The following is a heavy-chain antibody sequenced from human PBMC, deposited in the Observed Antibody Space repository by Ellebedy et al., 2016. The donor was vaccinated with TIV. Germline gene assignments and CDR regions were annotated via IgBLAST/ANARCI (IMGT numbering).Heavy chain of an antibody. CDR2: INSDGSST. V-gene: IGHV3-74*01. CDR3: ARDRDWNFDY. Sequence: GGSLRLXCEASGFTFSSSWMHWVRQAPGKGLVWVARINSDGSSTNYADSVKGRFTISRDNVKNTLYLQMNSLRAEDTAVYYCARDRDWNFDYWGQGTLVTVAS. CDR1: GFTFSSSW. D-gene: IGHD1-1*01. J-gene: IGHJ4*02.